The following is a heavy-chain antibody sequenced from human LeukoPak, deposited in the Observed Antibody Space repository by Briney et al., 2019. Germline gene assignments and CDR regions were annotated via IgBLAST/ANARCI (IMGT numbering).Heavy chain of an antibody. CDR2: INPSGGST. CDR3: ARDTVVVPAAIDY. D-gene: IGHD2-2*01. V-gene: IGHV1-46*01. CDR1: GYTVTGYY. J-gene: IGHJ4*02. Sequence: ASVKVSCKASGYTVTGYYMHWVRQAPGQGLEWMGIINPSGGSTSYAQKFQGRVTMTRDMSTSTVYMELSSLRSEDTAVYYCARDTVVVPAAIDYWGQGTLVTVSS.